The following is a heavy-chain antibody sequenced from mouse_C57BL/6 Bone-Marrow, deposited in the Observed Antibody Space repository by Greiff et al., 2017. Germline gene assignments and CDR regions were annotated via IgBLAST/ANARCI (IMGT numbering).Heavy chain of an antibody. Sequence: EVKLQESGGGLVQPGGSLKLSCAASGFTFSDYGMAWVRQAPRKGPEWVAFISNLAYSNYYADTVTGRFTISRENAKNTLYLEMSSLRSEDTAMYYCAIRDGDENYFDYWGQGTTLTVSS. J-gene: IGHJ2*01. CDR1: GFTFSDYG. V-gene: IGHV5-15*01. CDR2: ISNLAYSN. D-gene: IGHD2-13*01. CDR3: AIRDGDENYFDY.